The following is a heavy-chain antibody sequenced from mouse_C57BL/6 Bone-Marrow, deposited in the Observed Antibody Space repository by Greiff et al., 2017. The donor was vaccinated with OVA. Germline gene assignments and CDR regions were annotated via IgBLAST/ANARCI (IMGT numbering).Heavy chain of an antibody. D-gene: IGHD2-4*01. V-gene: IGHV1-81*01. CDR2: IYPRSGNT. Sequence: VKLVESGAELARPGASVKLSCKASGYTFTSYGISWVKQRTGQGLEWIGEIYPRSGNTYYNEKFKGKATLTADKSSSTAYMELRSLTSEDSAVYFCARARVYYDYSFAYWGQGTLVTVSA. J-gene: IGHJ3*01. CDR1: GYTFTSYG. CDR3: ARARVYYDYSFAY.